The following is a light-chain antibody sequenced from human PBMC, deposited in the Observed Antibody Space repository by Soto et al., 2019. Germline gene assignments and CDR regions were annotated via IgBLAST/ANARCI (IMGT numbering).Light chain of an antibody. CDR3: QQLNSYPLT. V-gene: IGKV1-13*02. CDR2: DAS. Sequence: IQMTQSTSSLSASVEDRVIITCRASQSISNHLNWYQQKPGKAPKLLIYDASSLESGVPSRFSGSGSGTEFTLTISSLQPEDFATYYCQQLNSYPLTFGGGTKVDNK. J-gene: IGKJ4*01. CDR1: QSISNH.